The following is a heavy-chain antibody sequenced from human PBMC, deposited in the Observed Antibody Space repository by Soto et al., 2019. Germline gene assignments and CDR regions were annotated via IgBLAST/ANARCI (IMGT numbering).Heavy chain of an antibody. V-gene: IGHV6-1*01. CDR3: AKGDNLGPKTGYAFDP. J-gene: IGHJ5*02. CDR1: GDSVSSNTAS. Sequence: SQTLSLTCAISGDSVSSNTASWNWIRQSPSRGLEWLGRTYFRSKWYNDYAVSVKSRIIINPDTSNNQFSLQLNSVTPEDTAVYFCAKGDNLGPKTGYAFDPWGPGIMVTVSS. CDR2: TYFRSKWYN. D-gene: IGHD5-12*01.